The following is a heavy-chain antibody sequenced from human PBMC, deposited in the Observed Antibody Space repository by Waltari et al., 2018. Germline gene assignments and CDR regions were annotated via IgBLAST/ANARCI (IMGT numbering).Heavy chain of an antibody. CDR2: VPYRGAT. CDR1: GGSVTNNSHY. CDR3: ATYIGASLGTAAFDV. Sequence: QLQLQESGPGLVKPSETLSLTCRVSGGSVTNNSHYWAWTRQPPGQGLEWIVTVPYRGATYSSPSLKSRVTISRDTSTNQLSLKLVSVTATDTALYYCATYIGASLGTAAFDVWGQGTMVTVSS. D-gene: IGHD5-12*01. J-gene: IGHJ3*01. V-gene: IGHV4-39*01.